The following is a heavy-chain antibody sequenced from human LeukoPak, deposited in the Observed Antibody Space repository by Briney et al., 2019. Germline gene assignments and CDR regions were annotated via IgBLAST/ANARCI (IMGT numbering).Heavy chain of an antibody. D-gene: IGHD4-17*01. V-gene: IGHV3-9*01. J-gene: IGHJ6*02. Sequence: PGGSLRLSCAAFGFTFDDYVMHWVRQAPGKGLEWVSSINWNSGSIDYADSVKGRFTISRDNAKNSLYLQMNSLRAEDTAVYYCAKDHDYGDYYYYYGMDVWGQGTTVTVSS. CDR3: AKDHDYGDYYYYYGMDV. CDR2: INWNSGSI. CDR1: GFTFDDYV.